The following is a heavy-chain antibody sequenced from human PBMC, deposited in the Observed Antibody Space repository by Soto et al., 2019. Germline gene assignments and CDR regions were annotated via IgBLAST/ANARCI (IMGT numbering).Heavy chain of an antibody. CDR2: MDQDGSET. J-gene: IGHJ4*02. CDR3: VCGGNFFIY. Sequence: EVQLVESGGGLVQPGGSLRLSCAASGFTFSTYWMTWVRQPPGKGLDWVANMDQDGSETYYVDSVRGRFTVSRDNAKNSLYLQMNSLRVEDTAVYYCVCGGNFFIYWGQGTLVTVSP. V-gene: IGHV3-7*01. D-gene: IGHD3-16*01. CDR1: GFTFSTYW.